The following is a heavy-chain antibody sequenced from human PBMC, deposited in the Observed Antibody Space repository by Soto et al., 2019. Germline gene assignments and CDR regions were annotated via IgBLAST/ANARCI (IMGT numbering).Heavy chain of an antibody. D-gene: IGHD6-19*01. CDR2: ITNGGVAT. J-gene: IGHJ1*01. V-gene: IGHV3-23*01. CDR3: TKETDPEVAGYADSFQH. Sequence: PGGSLRLSCAASGFTFSRYAMNWVRQPPGKGLEWVAAITNGGVATYYADSVKGRFTISRDDSKNNVYLQMHSLRVDDTALYYCTKETDPEVAGYADSFQHWGQGTQVTVSS. CDR1: GFTFSRYA.